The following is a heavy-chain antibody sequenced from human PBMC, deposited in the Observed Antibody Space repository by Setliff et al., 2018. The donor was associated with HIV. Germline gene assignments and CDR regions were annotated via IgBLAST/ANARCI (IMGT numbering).Heavy chain of an antibody. D-gene: IGHD3-16*02. Sequence: ASVKVSCKASGYTFTDHYIHWVRQAPGQGLEWMGWINSNNGGTKYAQNFQGRVTMTRDTSISTGFMELSGLTSDDTAFYFCARSRITFGGGIDTTDYWGQGTLVTVSS. CDR2: INSNNGGT. CDR1: GYTFTDHY. CDR3: ARSRITFGGGIDTTDY. V-gene: IGHV1-2*02. J-gene: IGHJ4*02.